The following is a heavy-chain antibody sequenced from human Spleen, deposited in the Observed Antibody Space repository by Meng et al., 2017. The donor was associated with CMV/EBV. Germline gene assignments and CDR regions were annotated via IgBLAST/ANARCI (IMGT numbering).Heavy chain of an antibody. J-gene: IGHJ6*02. V-gene: IGHV3-23*01. Sequence: GGSLRLSCAASGFTFSSYAMSWVRQAPGKRLEWVSAISGSGGSTYYADSVKGRFTVARDNSKSTMHLRMNSLRAEDTAVYYCAKVRVSSATNIYYYYGLDVWGQGTTITVSS. D-gene: IGHD2-2*01. CDR2: ISGSGGST. CDR1: GFTFSSYA. CDR3: AKVRVSSATNIYYYYGLDV.